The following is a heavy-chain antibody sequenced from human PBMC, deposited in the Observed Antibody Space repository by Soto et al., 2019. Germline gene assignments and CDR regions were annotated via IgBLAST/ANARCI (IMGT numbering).Heavy chain of an antibody. J-gene: IGHJ3*02. CDR2: INPNSGGT. CDR1: GYTFTGYY. V-gene: IGHV1-2*02. CDR3: AKLIGGGDAFDI. Sequence: QVQLVQSGAEVKKPGASVKVSCKASGYTFTGYYMHWVRQAPGQGLEWMGWINPNSGGTNYAQKFQGRGTLTRDPALSKAYMEVRRPRSDDKAVYLFAKLIGGGDAFDIWGQGTMVTVSS. D-gene: IGHD3-16*01.